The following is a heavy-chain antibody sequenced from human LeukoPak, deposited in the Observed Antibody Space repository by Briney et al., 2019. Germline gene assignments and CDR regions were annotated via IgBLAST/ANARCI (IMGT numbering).Heavy chain of an antibody. CDR2: IYSSGST. CDR3: ARSTSGLVDC. J-gene: IGHJ4*01. Sequence: PGGSLRLSCAASGFTVSSNYMSWVRQAPGRGLEWVSIIYSSGSTYYADSVKGRFTISRDNSKNTLFLQMNSLRAEDSAIYYCARSTSGLVDCWGQGTLVTVSS. D-gene: IGHD3-10*01. V-gene: IGHV3-53*01. CDR1: GFTVSSNY.